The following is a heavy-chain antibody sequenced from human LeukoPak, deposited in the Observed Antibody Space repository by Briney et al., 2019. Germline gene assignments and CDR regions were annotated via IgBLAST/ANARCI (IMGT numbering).Heavy chain of an antibody. J-gene: IGHJ6*03. V-gene: IGHV4-59*12. CDR3: AREAGDGYYYYYMDV. CDR2: ISYSGST. Sequence: PSETLSLTCTVSGGSISSYYWGWIRQPPGKGLEWIGYISYSGSTNYNPSLKSRVTISVDTSKNQFSLKLSSVTAADTAVYYCAREAGDGYYYYYMDVWGKGTTVTVSS. CDR1: GGSISSYY. D-gene: IGHD3-10*01.